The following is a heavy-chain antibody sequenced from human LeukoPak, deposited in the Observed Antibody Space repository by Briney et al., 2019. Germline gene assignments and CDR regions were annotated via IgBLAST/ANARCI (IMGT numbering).Heavy chain of an antibody. D-gene: IGHD3-22*01. Sequence: GGSLRLSCAASGFTFSSYWMHWVRQAPGKGLVWVSRMNSDGSDTIYADSVEGRFTISRDNATNTLYLQMNSLRAEDTAVYYCARASGTDSSGYVQIDYWGQGTLVTVSS. V-gene: IGHV3-74*01. CDR2: MNSDGSDT. CDR3: ARASGTDSSGYVQIDY. J-gene: IGHJ4*02. CDR1: GFTFSSYW.